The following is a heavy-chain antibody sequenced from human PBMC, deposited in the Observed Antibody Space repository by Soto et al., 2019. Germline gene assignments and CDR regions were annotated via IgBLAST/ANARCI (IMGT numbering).Heavy chain of an antibody. CDR1: GYSFTSYW. V-gene: IGHV5-51*01. Sequence: PGESLKISCKGSGYSFTSYWIGWVRQMPGKGLEWMGIIYPGDSDTRYSPSFQGQVTISADKSISTAYLQWSSLKASDTAMYYCARRGHPPEMATIYGSQDYYYYGMDVWGQGTTVTVSS. CDR2: IYPGDSDT. CDR3: ARRGHPPEMATIYGSQDYYYYGMDV. J-gene: IGHJ6*02. D-gene: IGHD5-12*01.